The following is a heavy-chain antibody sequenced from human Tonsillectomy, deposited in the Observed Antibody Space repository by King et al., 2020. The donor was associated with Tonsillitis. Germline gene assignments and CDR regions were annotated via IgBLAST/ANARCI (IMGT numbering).Heavy chain of an antibody. J-gene: IGHJ3*02. CDR3: TRVRTVGFDAFDI. D-gene: IGHD1/OR15-1a*01. V-gene: IGHV3-74*01. Sequence: VQLVESGGGLVQPGGSLRLSCAASGFTFSSYLMHWVLQAPGKGLVCVSRIKSDGSSTSYADSVKGRFTTLRDNAKNTLYLQMNSLRAEDTAVYFCTRVRTVGFDAFDIWGQGTMVTVSS. CDR1: GFTFSSYL. CDR2: IKSDGSST.